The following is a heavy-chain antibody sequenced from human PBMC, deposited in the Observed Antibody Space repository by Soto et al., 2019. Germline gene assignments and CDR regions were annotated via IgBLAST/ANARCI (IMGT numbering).Heavy chain of an antibody. J-gene: IGHJ6*02. CDR3: ARGGKYCSGGSCYSYYYYGMDV. Sequence: QVQLVQSGAEVKKPGASVKVSCKATGYTFTSYGISWVRQAPGQGLEWMGWISAYNGNTNYAQKLQGRVTMTTDTSTSTAYMELRSLRSDDTAVYYCARGGKYCSGGSCYSYYYYGMDVWGQGTTVTVSS. D-gene: IGHD2-15*01. CDR1: GYTFTSYG. V-gene: IGHV1-18*01. CDR2: ISAYNGNT.